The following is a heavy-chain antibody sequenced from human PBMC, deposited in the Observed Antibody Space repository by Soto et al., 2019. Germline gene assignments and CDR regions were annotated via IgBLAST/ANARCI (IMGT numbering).Heavy chain of an antibody. CDR1: GSPISSSSYY. J-gene: IGHJ5*02. V-gene: IGHV4-39*01. CDR3: ARLGAAAGSNWFDP. CDR2: IYYSVIT. D-gene: IGHD6-13*01. Sequence: PSETRSLTCTVSGSPISSSSYYGGWLRQPPGKGLEWIGSIYYSVITYYNPSLKSRVTISVDTSKNQFSLKLSSVTAADTAVYYCARLGAAAGSNWFDPWGEGTLVTVSS.